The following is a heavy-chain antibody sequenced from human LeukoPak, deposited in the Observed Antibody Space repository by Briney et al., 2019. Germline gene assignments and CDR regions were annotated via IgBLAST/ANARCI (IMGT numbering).Heavy chain of an antibody. D-gene: IGHD6-13*01. J-gene: IGHJ6*02. CDR3: ASSLAAAGELPYYYYYYGMDV. CDR1: GFIFSPYA. Sequence: GGSLRLSCAASGFIFSPYAMSWVRQAPGKGLEWVGCIKSKTDGGTTDYAAPVKGRFTISRDDSKNTLYLQMNSLRAEDTAVYYCASSLAAAGELPYYYYYYGMDVWGQGTTVTVSS. V-gene: IGHV3-15*01. CDR2: IKSKTDGGTT.